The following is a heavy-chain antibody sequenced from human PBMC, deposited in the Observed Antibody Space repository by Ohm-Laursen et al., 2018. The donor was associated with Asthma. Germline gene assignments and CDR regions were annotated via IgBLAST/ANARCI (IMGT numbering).Heavy chain of an antibody. CDR2: ISTASSFI. V-gene: IGHV3-21*01. D-gene: IGHD1-26*01. J-gene: IGHJ1*01. CDR3: ARIGPEWELPGREYSLHH. Sequence: SLRLSCSASGFIFSSYAMSWVRQAPGKGLEWVASISTASSFIYYADSVRGRFTTSRDNARNSVYLQMNSLRAEDTALYYCARIGPEWELPGREYSLHHWGEGTLVTVSS. CDR1: GFIFSSYA.